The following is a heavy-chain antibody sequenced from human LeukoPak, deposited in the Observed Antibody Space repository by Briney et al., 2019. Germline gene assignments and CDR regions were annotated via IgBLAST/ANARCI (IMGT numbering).Heavy chain of an antibody. CDR1: GFTFSSYA. CDR3: AKSKEKYYYGMDV. CDR2: ISVSGGST. V-gene: IGHV3-23*01. D-gene: IGHD4-11*01. J-gene: IGHJ6*02. Sequence: PGGSLRLSCAASGFTFSSYAMSWVRQAPGMGLEWVSAISVSGGSTYYADFVKGRFTISRDNSKNTLYLQMNSLRVEDTAVYCCAKSKEKYYYGMDVWGQGTTVTVSS.